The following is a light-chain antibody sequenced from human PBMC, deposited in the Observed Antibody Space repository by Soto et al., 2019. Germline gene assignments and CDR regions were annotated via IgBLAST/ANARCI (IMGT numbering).Light chain of an antibody. CDR2: EVS. Sequence: QSALTQPASVSGSPGQLITISCTGTSSDVGGYNYVSWFQQHPGKAPKLKIYEVSNRPSGVSNRFSGSKSGYTASLTISELQAEDEADYYCTSFTSSNTWVFGGGTKVTVL. V-gene: IGLV2-14*03. J-gene: IGLJ3*02. CDR1: SSDVGGYNY. CDR3: TSFTSSNTWV.